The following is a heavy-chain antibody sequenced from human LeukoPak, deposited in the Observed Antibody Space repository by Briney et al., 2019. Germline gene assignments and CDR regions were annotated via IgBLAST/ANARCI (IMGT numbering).Heavy chain of an antibody. J-gene: IGHJ4*02. Sequence: PGGSLRLSCAASGFTVSSNYMSWVRQAPGKGLEWVSVIYSGGSTYYADSVKGRFIISRDNAKNSMFLQMNSLRAEDTAVYYCTRDEATTSRGTLPEYWGRGTLVTVSS. CDR1: GFTVSSNY. V-gene: IGHV3-53*01. D-gene: IGHD3-16*01. CDR2: IYSGGST. CDR3: TRDEATTSRGTLPEY.